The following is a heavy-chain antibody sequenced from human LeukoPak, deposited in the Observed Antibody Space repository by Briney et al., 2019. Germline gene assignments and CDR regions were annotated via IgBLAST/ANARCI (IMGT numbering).Heavy chain of an antibody. CDR3: ARDLYDSSGYYYPAPEYFQH. CDR2: ISSSGSTI. CDR1: GFTFSGYE. D-gene: IGHD3-22*01. J-gene: IGHJ1*01. Sequence: PGGSLRLSCAASGFTFSGYEMNWVRQAPGKGLEWVSYISSSGSTIYYADSVKGRFTISRDNAKNSLYLQMNSLRAEDTAVYYCARDLYDSSGYYYPAPEYFQHWGQGTLVTVSS. V-gene: IGHV3-48*03.